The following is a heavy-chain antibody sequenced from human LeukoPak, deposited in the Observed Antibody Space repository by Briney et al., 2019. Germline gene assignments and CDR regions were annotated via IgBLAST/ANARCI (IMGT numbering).Heavy chain of an antibody. CDR2: IYYSGSSGST. V-gene: IGHV4-59*01. J-gene: IGHJ4*02. Sequence: SETLSLTCSVSGGSISGYHWSWIRQPPGKGLEWIGYIYYSGSSGSTNYNPSLKSRVTISVDTSKNQFSLNLSSVTAADTAVYYCAREGGPYRPLDYSGQGTLVTVSS. CDR3: AREGGPYRPLDY. CDR1: GGSISGYH.